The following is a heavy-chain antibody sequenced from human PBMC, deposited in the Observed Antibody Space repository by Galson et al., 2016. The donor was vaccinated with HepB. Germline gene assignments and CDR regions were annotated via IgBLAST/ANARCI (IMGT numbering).Heavy chain of an antibody. Sequence: SLRLSCAASGFTFNAHWMNWDRQAPGKGLEWVANIRGDGTVSYYVDSVRGRFTISRDNAKNSLYLQMNGLRVEETAVYYCSREMTGSYFDWGQGTLVTVSS. V-gene: IGHV3-7*01. CDR2: IRGDGTVS. CDR1: GFTFNAHW. D-gene: IGHD3-10*01. J-gene: IGHJ4*02. CDR3: SREMTGSYFD.